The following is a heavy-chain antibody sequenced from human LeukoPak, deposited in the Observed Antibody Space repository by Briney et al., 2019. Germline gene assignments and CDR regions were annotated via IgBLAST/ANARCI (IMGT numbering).Heavy chain of an antibody. Sequence: SETLSLACTVSGASIDTYYWDWIRQPPGKGLEWIGYVFHTGSTNYNPSLKSRVTISVDTSKNQFSLKLSSVTAADTAVYYCARVVYRGENWFDPWGQGTLVTVSS. J-gene: IGHJ5*02. CDR3: ARVVYRGENWFDP. CDR2: VFHTGST. D-gene: IGHD3-10*01. CDR1: GASIDTYY. V-gene: IGHV4-59*01.